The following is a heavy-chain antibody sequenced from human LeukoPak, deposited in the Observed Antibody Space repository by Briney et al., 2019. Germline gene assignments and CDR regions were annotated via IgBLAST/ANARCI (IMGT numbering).Heavy chain of an antibody. D-gene: IGHD6-19*01. CDR1: GFIFSNYE. Sequence: GGSLRLSCVASGFIFSNYEMNWVRQVPGKGLEWLSYISSSGSTIYYADCVKGRFTISRDNAKKSLYLQMNSLRAEDTAVYFCARSDEITVADSYYYYAMDVWGKGTTVTVSS. V-gene: IGHV3-48*03. CDR2: ISSSGSTI. CDR3: ARSDEITVADSYYYYAMDV. J-gene: IGHJ6*04.